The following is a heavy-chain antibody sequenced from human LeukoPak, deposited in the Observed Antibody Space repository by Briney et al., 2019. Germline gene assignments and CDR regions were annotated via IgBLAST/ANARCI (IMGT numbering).Heavy chain of an antibody. CDR1: GGSISSYY. D-gene: IGHD2-2*01. V-gene: IGHV4-59*08. Sequence: SETLSLTCTVSGGSISSYYWSWIRQPPGKGLEWVGYIYYSGRTNYNPSLKSRVTTSVDTSKNQLSLKLSSVTAADTAVYYCARVIGYCSSTSCFVYFDYWGQETLVTASS. CDR2: IYYSGRT. J-gene: IGHJ4*02. CDR3: ARVIGYCSSTSCFVYFDY.